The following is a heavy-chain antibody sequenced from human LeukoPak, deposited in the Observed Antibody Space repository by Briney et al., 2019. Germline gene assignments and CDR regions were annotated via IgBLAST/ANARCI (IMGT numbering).Heavy chain of an antibody. CDR3: ARDSVEWELHSRYGMDV. Sequence: EASVKVSCKASGYTFTGYYMHWVRQAPGQGLEWMGWINPNSGGTNYAQKFQGRVTMTRDTSISTAYMELSRLRSDDTAVYYCARDSVEWELHSRYGMDVWGQGTTVTVSS. V-gene: IGHV1-2*02. CDR2: INPNSGGT. D-gene: IGHD1-26*01. CDR1: GYTFTGYY. J-gene: IGHJ6*02.